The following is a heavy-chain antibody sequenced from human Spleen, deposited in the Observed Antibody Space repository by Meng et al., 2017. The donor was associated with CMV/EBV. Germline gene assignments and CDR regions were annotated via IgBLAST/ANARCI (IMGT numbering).Heavy chain of an antibody. D-gene: IGHD2-2*01. CDR2: ISYGGST. CDR1: GFTFSDHY. J-gene: IGHJ4*02. CDR3: ARLIHRSSSSTSYYFDY. Sequence: LRLSCAASGFTFSDHYMSWVRQAPGKGLEYIGTISYGGSTYYNPSLKSRVTISVDTSKRQISLKLTSVTAADTAVYYCARLIHRSSSSTSYYFDYWGQGSLVTVSS. V-gene: IGHV4-38-2*01.